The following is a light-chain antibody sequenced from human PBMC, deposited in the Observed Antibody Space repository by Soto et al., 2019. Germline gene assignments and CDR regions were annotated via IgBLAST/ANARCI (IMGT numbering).Light chain of an antibody. Sequence: EVVLTQSPATLSLSPGEGATLSCRASQSIGNYLAWYQQKPGQAPRLLIYATSNRATGIPARFSGSGSGTDFTLTISTLEPEDFAVYSCQQYGRPPQTFGQGTKVDIK. J-gene: IGKJ1*01. V-gene: IGKV3-11*01. CDR3: QQYGRPPQT. CDR1: QSIGNY. CDR2: ATS.